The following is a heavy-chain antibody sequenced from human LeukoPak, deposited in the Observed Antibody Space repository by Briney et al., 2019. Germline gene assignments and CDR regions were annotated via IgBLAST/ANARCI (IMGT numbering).Heavy chain of an antibody. CDR1: GGSISSGGYY. D-gene: IGHD3-22*01. J-gene: IGHJ6*02. CDR2: IYYSGST. V-gene: IGHV4-31*03. Sequence: SQTLSLTSTVSGGSISSGGYYWSWIRQHPGKGLEWIGYIYYSGSTYYNPSLKSRVTISVDTSKNQFSLKLSSVTAADTAVYYCASYYYDSSGFFGMDVWGQGTTVTVSS. CDR3: ASYYYDSSGFFGMDV.